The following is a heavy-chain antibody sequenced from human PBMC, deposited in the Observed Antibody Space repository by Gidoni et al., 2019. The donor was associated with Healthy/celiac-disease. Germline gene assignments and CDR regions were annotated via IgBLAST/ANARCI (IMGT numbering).Heavy chain of an antibody. CDR2: INHSGST. CDR3: ARDRRAYYCSSTSCYNYYYGMDV. J-gene: IGHJ6*02. V-gene: IGHV4-34*01. Sequence: QVQLPQWGAGLLKPSETLSLTCAVYGGSFSGYYWSWIRQPPGKGLDWIGEINHSGSTKYNPSLKSRVTISVDTSKNQFSLKRSSVTAADTAVYYCARDRRAYYCSSTSCYNYYYGMDVWGQGTTVTVSS. CDR1: GGSFSGYY. D-gene: IGHD2-2*02.